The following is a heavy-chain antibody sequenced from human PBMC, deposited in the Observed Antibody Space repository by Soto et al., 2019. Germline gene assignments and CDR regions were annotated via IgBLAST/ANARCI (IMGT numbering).Heavy chain of an antibody. CDR2: ISGSGGST. V-gene: IGHV3-23*01. CDR1: GFTFSSYA. J-gene: IGHJ6*02. Sequence: EVQLLESGGGLVQPGGSLRLSCAASGFTFSSYAMSWVRQAPGKGLEWVSAISGSGGSTYYADSVKGRFTISRDNSKNSLYLQMNRRRAEDTAVYYCAKNVWGITIFGGMDVWGQGTTVTVSS. D-gene: IGHD3-9*01. CDR3: AKNVWGITIFGGMDV.